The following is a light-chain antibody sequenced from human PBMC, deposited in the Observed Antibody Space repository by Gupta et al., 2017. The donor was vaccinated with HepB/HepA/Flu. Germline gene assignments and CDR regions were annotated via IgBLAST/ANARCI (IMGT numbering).Light chain of an antibody. Sequence: DIVMTQSTLSLPVTPGEPASISCRSSQSLLHSNGYNYLDWYLQKPGQSPQLLIYLGSNRASGVPDRFSGSGSGTDFILKISRVEAEDVGVYYCRQALQTPSTFGQGTKVEIK. CDR3: RQALQTPST. J-gene: IGKJ1*01. CDR1: QSLLHSNGYNY. V-gene: IGKV2-28*01. CDR2: LGS.